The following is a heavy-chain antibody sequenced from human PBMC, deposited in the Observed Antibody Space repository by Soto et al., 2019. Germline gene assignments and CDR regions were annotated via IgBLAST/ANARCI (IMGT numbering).Heavy chain of an antibody. CDR2: INAGNGNT. CDR1: GYTFTDYA. J-gene: IGHJ2*01. D-gene: IGHD4-17*01. V-gene: IGHV1-3*01. CDR3: ARVGTTVTTYWYFDL. Sequence: GASVKVSCKASGYTFTDYAMHWVRQAPGQRLEWMGWINAGNGNTKYSQKFQGRVTITRDTSATTAYMELSSLRSEDTAVYYCARVGTTVTTYWYFDLWGRGTLVTVSS.